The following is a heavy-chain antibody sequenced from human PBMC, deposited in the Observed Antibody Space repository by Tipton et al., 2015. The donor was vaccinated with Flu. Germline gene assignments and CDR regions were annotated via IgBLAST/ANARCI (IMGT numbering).Heavy chain of an antibody. D-gene: IGHD7-27*01. CDR1: GLTFNNHW. CDR2: INQNGRDT. V-gene: IGHV3-7*03. CDR3: ARTGDYWYFDL. Sequence: SLRLSCAASGLTFNNHWMTWVRQAPGKGLEWVANINQNGRDTYYADSVRGRFTISRDNAKKSLLLQMNGLTEDDAAVYYCARTGDYWYFDLWGRGTLVTVAS. J-gene: IGHJ2*01.